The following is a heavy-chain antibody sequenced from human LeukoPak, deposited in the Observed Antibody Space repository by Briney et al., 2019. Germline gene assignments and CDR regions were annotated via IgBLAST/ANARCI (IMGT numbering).Heavy chain of an antibody. J-gene: IGHJ4*02. D-gene: IGHD2-2*01. CDR2: IKQDGSEK. Sequence: GGSLRLSCAASGFTFSSHWMSWVRQAPGKGLEWVANIKQDGSEKYYVDSVKGRFTISRDNAKNSLYLQMNSLRAEDTAVYYCAREGVYCSSTSCYCGYWGQGTLVTVSS. V-gene: IGHV3-7*01. CDR3: AREGVYCSSTSCYCGY. CDR1: GFTFSSHW.